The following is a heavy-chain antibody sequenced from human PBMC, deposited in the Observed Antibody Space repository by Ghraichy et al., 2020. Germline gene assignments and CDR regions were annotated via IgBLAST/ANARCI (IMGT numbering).Heavy chain of an antibody. V-gene: IGHV3-11*06. CDR1: GFTFSDYY. CDR2: ISSSSSYT. J-gene: IGHJ4*02. D-gene: IGHD4-23*01. Sequence: GGSLRLSCAASGFTFSDYYMSWIRQAPGKGLEWVSYISSSSSYTNYADSVKGRFTISRDNAKNSLYLQMNSLRAEDTAVYYCARDSLRLLGGNSAAYDSWGQGTLVTVSS. CDR3: ARDSLRLLGGNSAAYDS.